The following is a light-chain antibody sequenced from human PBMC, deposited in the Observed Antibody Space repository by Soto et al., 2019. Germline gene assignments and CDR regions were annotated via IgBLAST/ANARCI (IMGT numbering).Light chain of an antibody. J-gene: IGLJ2*01. CDR3: AAWDDRLSVPT. V-gene: IGLV1-44*01. CDR1: SSNIGVYT. CDR2: SND. Sequence: QPVLTQPPSASGTPGQRVTMSCSGSSSNIGVYTVNWYQQLPGTAPKLLIHSNDQRPSGGPDRFSGSKSGTSAALAISGLLPYGEADYLRAAWDDRLSVPTFGGGTKLTVL.